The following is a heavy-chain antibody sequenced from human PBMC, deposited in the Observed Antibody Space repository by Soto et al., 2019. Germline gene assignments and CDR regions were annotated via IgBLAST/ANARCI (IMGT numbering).Heavy chain of an antibody. D-gene: IGHD6-6*01. CDR3: EREELYAYSSSPQRNYYYYYGTDV. J-gene: IGHJ6*04. Sequence: SPTLSLTCAISGDSVSSNSAAWNWIRQSPSRGLEWLGRTYYRSKWYNDYAVSVKSRITINPDTSKNQFSLQLNSVTPEDTAVYYCEREELYAYSSSPQRNYYYYYGTDVPGTATSGTVSS. V-gene: IGHV6-1*01. CDR2: TYYRSKWYN. CDR1: GDSVSSNSAA.